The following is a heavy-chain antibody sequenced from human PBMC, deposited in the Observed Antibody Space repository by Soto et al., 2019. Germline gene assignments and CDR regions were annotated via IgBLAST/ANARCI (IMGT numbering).Heavy chain of an antibody. CDR2: INHSGST. CDR1: GGSFTGYY. J-gene: IGHJ4*02. Sequence: QVQLQQWGAGLLKPSETLSLTCAVYGGSFTGYYLRWIRHPPGKGLEWIGEINHSGSTNYNPSLKSRVTISVDTSKNQFSLKLSSVTAADTAVYYCARGRRNSSGWYLVWGQGTLVTVSS. D-gene: IGHD6-19*01. V-gene: IGHV4-34*01. CDR3: ARGRRNSSGWYLV.